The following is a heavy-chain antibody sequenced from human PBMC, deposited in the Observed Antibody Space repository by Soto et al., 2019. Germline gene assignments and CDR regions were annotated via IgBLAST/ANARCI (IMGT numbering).Heavy chain of an antibody. D-gene: IGHD5-12*01. Sequence: QVQLQQSGPGLVKPSQTLSLTCTISGDSVSTNNVTWNWIRQSPSRGLEWLGRPFYRSKYYYDYALSVKGRITINADTSKNQFSLQMNSVTPEDTAVYYCARNEGSGYDYFFDFWGQGLLVTVSS. J-gene: IGHJ4*02. V-gene: IGHV6-1*01. CDR2: PFYRSKYYY. CDR3: ARNEGSGYDYFFDF. CDR1: GDSVSTNNVT.